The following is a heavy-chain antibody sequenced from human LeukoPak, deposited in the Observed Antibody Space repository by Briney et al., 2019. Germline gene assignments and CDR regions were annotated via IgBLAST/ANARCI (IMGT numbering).Heavy chain of an antibody. CDR3: AREHSSSWLHRFDY. J-gene: IGHJ4*02. Sequence: GGSLRLSCAASGFTFSSYSMNWFRQAPGKGLEWVSYISSSSSTIYYADSVKGRFTISRDNAKNSLYLQMDSLRAEDTAVYYCAREHSSSWLHRFDYWGQGTLVTVSS. CDR2: ISSSSSTI. D-gene: IGHD6-13*01. V-gene: IGHV3-48*01. CDR1: GFTFSSYS.